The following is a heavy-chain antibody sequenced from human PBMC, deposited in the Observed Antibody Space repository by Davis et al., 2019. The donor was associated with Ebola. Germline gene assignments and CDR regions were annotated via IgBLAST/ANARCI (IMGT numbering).Heavy chain of an antibody. V-gene: IGHV3-30*18. CDR3: AKSTVAVA. D-gene: IGHD6-19*01. CDR2: ISYDGSNK. J-gene: IGHJ5*02. CDR1: GFTFSSYS. Sequence: GESLKISCAASGFTFSSYSMNWVRQAPGKRLSLVAVISYDGSNKYYADSVKGRFTISRDNSKNTLYLQMNSLRAEDTAVYYCAKSTVAVAWGQGTLVTVSS.